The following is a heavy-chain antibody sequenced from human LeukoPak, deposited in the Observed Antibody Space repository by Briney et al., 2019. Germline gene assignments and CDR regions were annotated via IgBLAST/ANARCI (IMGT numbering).Heavy chain of an antibody. CDR2: INTNTGNP. Sequence: GASVKVSCKASGYTFTSYAMNWVRQAPGQGLEWMGWINTNTGNPTYAQGFTGRFVFSLDTSVSTAYLQISSLKAEGTAVYYCARGEDIVLMVYVLHNWFDPWGQGTLVTVSS. CDR1: GYTFTSYA. CDR3: ARGEDIVLMVYVLHNWFDP. V-gene: IGHV7-4-1*02. D-gene: IGHD2-8*01. J-gene: IGHJ5*02.